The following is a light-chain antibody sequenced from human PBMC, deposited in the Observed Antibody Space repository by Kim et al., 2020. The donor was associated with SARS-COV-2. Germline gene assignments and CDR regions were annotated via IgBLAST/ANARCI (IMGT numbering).Light chain of an antibody. CDR1: QTISTC. CDR3: QHYSRFPYT. CDR2: LAS. V-gene: IGKV1-5*03. Sequence: SASVGARVTITCRASQTISTCLAWYQQKPGKAPNLLIYLASTLESGVPSRFIGSGSGTEFTLTIDSLQPDDFATYYCQHYSRFPYTFGQGTKLEI. J-gene: IGKJ2*01.